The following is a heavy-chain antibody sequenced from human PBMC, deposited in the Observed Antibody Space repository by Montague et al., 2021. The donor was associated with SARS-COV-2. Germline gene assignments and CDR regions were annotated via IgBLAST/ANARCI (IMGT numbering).Heavy chain of an antibody. CDR3: ARHLVYCSSTSCYEGRFDP. Sequence: SETLSLTCTVSGGSTSSSSYYWGWIRQPPGKGLEWIGSIYYSGSTYYNPSLKSRVTISVDTSKNQFSLKLSSVTAADTAVYYCARHLVYCSSTSCYEGRFDPWGQGPLVTVSS. D-gene: IGHD2-2*01. CDR1: GGSTSSSSYY. V-gene: IGHV4-39*01. CDR2: IYYSGST. J-gene: IGHJ5*02.